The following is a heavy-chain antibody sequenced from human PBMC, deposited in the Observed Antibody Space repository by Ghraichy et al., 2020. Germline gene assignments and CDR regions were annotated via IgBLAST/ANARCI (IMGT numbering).Heavy chain of an antibody. V-gene: IGHV3-23*01. Sequence: GRSLRLSCAASGFTFSSYVMSWVRQAPGKGLEWVSAISGSGGNTYYADSVKGRFTISRDNSKNTLYLQMNSLRAEDTAVYYCAKDRVGTTKLYYFDYWGQGTLVTVSS. CDR3: AKDRVGTTKLYYFDY. CDR1: GFTFSSYV. CDR2: ISGSGGNT. D-gene: IGHD1-26*01. J-gene: IGHJ4*02.